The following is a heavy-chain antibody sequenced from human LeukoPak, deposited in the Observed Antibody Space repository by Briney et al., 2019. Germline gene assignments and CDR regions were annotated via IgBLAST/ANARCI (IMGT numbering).Heavy chain of an antibody. D-gene: IGHD6-19*01. V-gene: IGHV1-69*13. J-gene: IGHJ4*02. Sequence: SVKVSCKATGGTFSSYAISGVRQAPGRGLDGVGGIIHIFGRANYAQKLQGRVTIPADESTSTAYMELSSLRSEDTGVYYCAGFLAVAGTFEAGGLDYWGQGTLVTVSS. CDR2: IIHIFGRA. CDR3: AGFLAVAGTFEAGGLDY. CDR1: GGTFSSYA.